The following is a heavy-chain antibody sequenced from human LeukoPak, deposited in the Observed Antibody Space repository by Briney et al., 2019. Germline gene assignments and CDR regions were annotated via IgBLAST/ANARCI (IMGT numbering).Heavy chain of an antibody. J-gene: IGHJ4*02. Sequence: GGSLRLSCAASGFTFSSYAISWVRQAPGKGLEWVSAISGSGGSTYYADSVKGRFTISRDNSKNTLYLQMNSLRAEDTAVYYCAKDDPDHTLIAAVGMDWGQGTLVTVSA. CDR1: GFTFSSYA. V-gene: IGHV3-23*01. CDR3: AKDDPDHTLIAAVGMD. CDR2: ISGSGGST. D-gene: IGHD6-13*01.